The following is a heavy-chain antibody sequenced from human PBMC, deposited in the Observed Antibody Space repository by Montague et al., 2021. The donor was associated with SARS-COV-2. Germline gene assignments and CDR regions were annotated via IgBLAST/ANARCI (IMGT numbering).Heavy chain of an antibody. J-gene: IGHJ6*02. V-gene: IGHV3-53*01. CDR1: GFTVTSNY. Sequence: SLRLSCAASGFTVTSNYVSWVRQAPGKGLEWVSVIYDGGSTYYADSVKGRFTISRDNSKNTLYLQMNSLRAEDTAVYYCARGGGLRNYGMDAWGQGTTVTVSS. D-gene: IGHD5-12*01. CDR3: ARGGGLRNYGMDA. CDR2: IYDGGST.